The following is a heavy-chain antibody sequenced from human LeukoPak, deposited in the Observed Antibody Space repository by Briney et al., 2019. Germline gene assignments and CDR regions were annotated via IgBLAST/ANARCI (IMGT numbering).Heavy chain of an antibody. CDR1: GFSVGNNY. D-gene: IGHD2-2*01. Sequence: GSLRLSCAVSGFSVGNNYMSWDRQAPGKGLQWVSVMYGDGTIEYADSVRGRFSISRDISKNTLYLLMDSLRPDDTAIYYCARELWGYCSTASCPFGYWGQGTLVTVSS. V-gene: IGHV3-66*02. CDR2: MYGDGTI. CDR3: ARELWGYCSTASCPFGY. J-gene: IGHJ4*02.